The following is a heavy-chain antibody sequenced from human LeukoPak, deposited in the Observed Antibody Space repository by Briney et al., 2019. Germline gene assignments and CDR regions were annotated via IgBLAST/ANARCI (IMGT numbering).Heavy chain of an antibody. D-gene: IGHD5/OR15-5a*01. J-gene: IGHJ5*02. CDR3: ARDSDSVYPPPKFDP. CDR2: INHNGKT. Sequence: ASVKISCKASGYTFSRSGISWLRQAPGQGLEWMGWINHNGKTNTAQKFQGRVTMTTDTSTTTAFMEVRSLTSDDTAVYYCARDSDSVYPPPKFDPWVQGTLVTVYS. V-gene: IGHV1-18*01. CDR1: GYTFSRSG.